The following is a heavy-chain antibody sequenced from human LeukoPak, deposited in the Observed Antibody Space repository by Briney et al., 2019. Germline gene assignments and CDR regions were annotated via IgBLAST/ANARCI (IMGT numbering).Heavy chain of an antibody. CDR2: ISAYNGNT. Sequence: ASVKVSCKASGYTFTRYGISWVRQAPGQGLEWMGWISAYNGNTNYAQKLQGRVTMTTDTSTSTAYMELRSLRSDDTAVYYCARPSYILQWGDNGHFDYWGQGTLVTVSS. CDR1: GYTFTRYG. J-gene: IGHJ4*02. CDR3: ARPSYILQWGDNGHFDY. V-gene: IGHV1-18*01. D-gene: IGHD1-26*01.